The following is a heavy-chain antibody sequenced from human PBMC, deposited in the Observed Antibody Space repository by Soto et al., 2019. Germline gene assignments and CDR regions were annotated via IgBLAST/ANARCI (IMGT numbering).Heavy chain of an antibody. V-gene: IGHV1-69*01. CDR2: IIPIFGTA. CDR3: ARRAIDDYGDYVYFDY. Sequence: QVQLVQSGAEVKKPGSSVKVSCTSSGGTFSSYAISWVRQAPGQGLEWMGGIIPIFGTANYAQKFQGRVTITADESTSTAYMELSSLRSEDTAVYYCARRAIDDYGDYVYFDYWGQGTLVTVSS. J-gene: IGHJ4*02. CDR1: GGTFSSYA. D-gene: IGHD4-17*01.